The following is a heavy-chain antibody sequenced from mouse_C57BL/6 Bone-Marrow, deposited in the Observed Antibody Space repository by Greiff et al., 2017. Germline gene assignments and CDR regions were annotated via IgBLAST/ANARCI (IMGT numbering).Heavy chain of an antibody. Sequence: VQLQQSGAELARPGASVKLSCKASGYTFTSYGISWVKQRNGQGLEWIGEIYPRSGNTYYNEKFKGKATLTADKSSSTAYMELRSLTSDDSAVYFGARGTSYAMDYWGQGTSVTVSS. V-gene: IGHV1-81*01. CDR2: IYPRSGNT. J-gene: IGHJ4*01. CDR3: ARGTSYAMDY. CDR1: GYTFTSYG. D-gene: IGHD3-3*01.